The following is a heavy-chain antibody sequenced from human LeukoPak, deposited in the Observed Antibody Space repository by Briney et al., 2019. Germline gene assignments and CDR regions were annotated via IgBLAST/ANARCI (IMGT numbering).Heavy chain of an antibody. Sequence: SVKVSCKASGGTFSSYAISWVRQAPGQGLEWMGGIIPIFGTANYAQKFQGRVTITADESTSTAYMELSSLRSEDTAVYYCARLMVRGTHFDYWGQGTLVTVSS. D-gene: IGHD3-10*01. CDR1: GGTFSSYA. CDR2: IIPIFGTA. V-gene: IGHV1-69*13. J-gene: IGHJ4*02. CDR3: ARLMVRGTHFDY.